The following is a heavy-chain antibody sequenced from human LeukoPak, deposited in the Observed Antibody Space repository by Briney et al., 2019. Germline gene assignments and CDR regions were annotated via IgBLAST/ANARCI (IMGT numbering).Heavy chain of an antibody. D-gene: IGHD3-10*01. V-gene: IGHV1-2*02. CDR1: GYTFTGYY. CDR3: ARSYYYGSSSTPGKY. Sequence: ASVKVSCKASGYTFTGYYMHWVRQAPGQGLEWMGWINPNSGGTNYAQKFQGRVTMTRDTSISTAYMELSRLRSDDTAVYYCARSYYYGSSSTPGKYWGQGTLVTVSS. CDR2: INPNSGGT. J-gene: IGHJ4*02.